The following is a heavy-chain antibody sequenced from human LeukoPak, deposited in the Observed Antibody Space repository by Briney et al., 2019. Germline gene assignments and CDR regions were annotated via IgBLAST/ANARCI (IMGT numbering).Heavy chain of an antibody. CDR2: ISYDGSNK. CDR3: VTAAATR. V-gene: IGHV3-30-3*01. Sequence: GGSLRLSCAASGFTFSSYAMHWVRQAPGKGLEWVAVISYDGSNKYYADSVKGRFTISRDNSKNTLYLQMNSLRAEDTAVYYCVTAAATRWGQGTLVTVSS. D-gene: IGHD6-25*01. CDR1: GFTFSSYA. J-gene: IGHJ4*02.